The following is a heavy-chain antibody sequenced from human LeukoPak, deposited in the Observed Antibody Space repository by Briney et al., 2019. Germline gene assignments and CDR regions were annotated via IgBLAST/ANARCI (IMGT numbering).Heavy chain of an antibody. Sequence: SVKLSCKASGGTFSSYANSWVRHAHGPGHELMGGIIPIFGTANYAQKFQGRVTIATDESTSTAYMELSSVRSEDTDVYYCARDSGSYYLAGAFDIWGKGTMVTVSS. V-gene: IGHV1-69*05. CDR3: ARDSGSYYLAGAFDI. CDR1: GGTFSSYA. CDR2: IIPIFGTA. D-gene: IGHD1-26*01. J-gene: IGHJ3*02.